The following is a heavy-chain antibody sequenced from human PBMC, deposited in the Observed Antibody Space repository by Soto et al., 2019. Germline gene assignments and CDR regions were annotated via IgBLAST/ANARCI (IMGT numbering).Heavy chain of an antibody. CDR1: GYTFTNYA. J-gene: IGHJ4*02. CDR2: INAGNGDT. Sequence: GASVKVSCKASGYTFTNYAMYWVCQAPGQRPEWMGWINAGNGDTEYSQKFQGRVTITRDTSASTAYMELSSLTSEDTAVYYCARGGSGWLFDCWGQGTLVTVSS. D-gene: IGHD6-19*01. CDR3: ARGGSGWLFDC. V-gene: IGHV1-3*01.